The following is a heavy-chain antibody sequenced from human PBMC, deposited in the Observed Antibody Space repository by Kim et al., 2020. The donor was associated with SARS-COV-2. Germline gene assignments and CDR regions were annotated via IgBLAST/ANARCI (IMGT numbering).Heavy chain of an antibody. D-gene: IGHD3-22*01. V-gene: IGHV1-69*13. J-gene: IGHJ4*02. CDR1: GGTFSNYA. Sequence: SVKVSCKTSGGTFSNYAVSWVRQAPGQGLEWMGVIIPIFVTANHAQKFQGRVTIDADESTNTDYMELSDLRSEDTAVYYCASTHDGVGYFHDYWGQGTLVTVSS. CDR2: IIPIFVTA. CDR3: ASTHDGVGYFHDY.